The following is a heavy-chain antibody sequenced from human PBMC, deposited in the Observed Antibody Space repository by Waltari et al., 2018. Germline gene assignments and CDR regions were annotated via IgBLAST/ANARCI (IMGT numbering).Heavy chain of an antibody. CDR2: FYKSGTT. Sequence: QLQLQESGPGLVKPSETLSLTCIVSRSSIRNNNYYWGWVRQPPGKGLEWIGSFYKSGTTYYNPSLKSRVTISVDTSNNQFSLKLNSVTAADTAVYYCVRGYPDIVATISDYWGQGTLVIVSS. CDR1: RSSIRNNNYY. D-gene: IGHD5-12*01. J-gene: IGHJ4*02. V-gene: IGHV4-39*07. CDR3: VRGYPDIVATISDY.